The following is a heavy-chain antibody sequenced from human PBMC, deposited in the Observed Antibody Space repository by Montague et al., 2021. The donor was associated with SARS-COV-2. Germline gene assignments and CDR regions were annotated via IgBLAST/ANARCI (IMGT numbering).Heavy chain of an antibody. Sequence: SLRLSCAGSGFTFNNYGIHWVRHIEGKGLEWVAAISYEGSKKKYADSVKGRFTISRDSFKSTVYLQMNSLKPEDTAVYHCAKPNEIFWLGQFSRDAFEIWGQGTMVTVSS. CDR1: GFTFNNYG. CDR3: AKPNEIFWLGQFSRDAFEI. D-gene: IGHD3-9*01. J-gene: IGHJ3*02. CDR2: ISYEGSKK. V-gene: IGHV3-30*18.